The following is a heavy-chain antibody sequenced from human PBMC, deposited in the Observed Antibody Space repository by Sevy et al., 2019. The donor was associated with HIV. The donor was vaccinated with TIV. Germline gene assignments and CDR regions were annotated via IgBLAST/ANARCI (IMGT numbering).Heavy chain of an antibody. J-gene: IGHJ4*02. CDR3: ARDLALSGSYSWLAY. Sequence: GGSLRLSCAASGFTFISYTMHWVRQAPGKGLEWVAFISYDGSRKYYADSVKGRFTISRDNSKNTLYLQMNNLRAEDTAVFYCARDLALSGSYSWLAYWGQGTLVTVSS. D-gene: IGHD1-26*01. CDR1: GFTFISYT. V-gene: IGHV3-30*14. CDR2: ISYDGSRK.